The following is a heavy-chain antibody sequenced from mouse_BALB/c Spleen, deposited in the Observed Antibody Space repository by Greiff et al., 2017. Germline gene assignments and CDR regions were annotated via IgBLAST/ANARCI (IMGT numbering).Heavy chain of an antibody. J-gene: IGHJ1*01. CDR1: GYSITSDYA. CDR3: ANYYRYDGRYFDV. Sequence: EVQRVESGPGLVKPSQSLSLTCTVTGYSITSDYAWNWIRQFPGNKLEWMGYISYSGSTSYNPSLKSRISITRDTSKNQFFLQLNSVTTEDTATYYCANYYRYDGRYFDVWGAGTTVTVSS. D-gene: IGHD2-14*01. CDR2: ISYSGST. V-gene: IGHV3-2*02.